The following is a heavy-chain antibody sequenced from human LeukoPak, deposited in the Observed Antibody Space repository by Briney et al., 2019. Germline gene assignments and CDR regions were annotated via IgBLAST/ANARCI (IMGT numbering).Heavy chain of an antibody. V-gene: IGHV4-4*07. CDR3: ARDELRHYYDSSGYYSFNWFDP. J-gene: IGHJ5*02. CDR1: GGSISSYY. D-gene: IGHD3-22*01. CDR2: IYTSGST. Sequence: PSETLSLTCTVSGGSISSYYWSWIRQPAGKGLEWVGRIYTSGSTNYNPSLKSRVTMSVDTSKNQFSLKLRSVPAADTAVYYCARDELRHYYDSSGYYSFNWFDPWGQGTLVTVSS.